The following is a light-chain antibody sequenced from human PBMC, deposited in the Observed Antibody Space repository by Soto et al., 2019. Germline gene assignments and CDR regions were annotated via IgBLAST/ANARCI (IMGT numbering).Light chain of an antibody. CDR1: QSISSY. V-gene: IGKV1-39*01. Sequence: DIQMTQSPSSLSASVGDRVTITCRASQSISSYLNCYQQKPGKALKLLIYAASSLQSGVPSRFSGSGSGTDFTLTISSLQPEDFATYYCQQSYSTPRVTFGPGTKVDIK. CDR2: AAS. CDR3: QQSYSTPRVT. J-gene: IGKJ3*01.